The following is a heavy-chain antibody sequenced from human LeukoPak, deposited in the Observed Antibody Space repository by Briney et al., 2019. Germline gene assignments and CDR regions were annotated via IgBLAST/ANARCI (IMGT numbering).Heavy chain of an antibody. J-gene: IGHJ6*03. Sequence: GGSLRLSCAASGFSFSNYGMHWVRQAPGKGLEWVAFIRYDGTNKYYADSVKGRFTISRDNAKNSLYLQMNSLRAEDTAVYYCARTGAEQLVRTKRWESYYYYYYMDVWGKGTTVTVSS. CDR2: IRYDGTNK. D-gene: IGHD6-6*01. V-gene: IGHV3-30*02. CDR1: GFSFSNYG. CDR3: ARTGAEQLVRTKRWESYYYYYYMDV.